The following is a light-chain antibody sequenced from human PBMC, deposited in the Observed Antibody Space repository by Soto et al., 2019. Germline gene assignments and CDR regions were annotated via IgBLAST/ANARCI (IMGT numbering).Light chain of an antibody. CDR2: EVS. CDR3: SSYAGSNDLL. Sequence: QSALTQSPSASGSPGQSVTISCTGTSSDVGGYNFVSWYQQHPGKAPKLMIYEVSKRLSWVPDRFSGSKSGNTASLTVSGLQAEDEADYYCSSYAGSNDLLFGGGTKLTVL. V-gene: IGLV2-8*01. CDR1: SSDVGGYNF. J-gene: IGLJ2*01.